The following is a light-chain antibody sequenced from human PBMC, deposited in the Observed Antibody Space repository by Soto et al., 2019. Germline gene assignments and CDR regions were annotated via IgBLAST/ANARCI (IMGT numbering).Light chain of an antibody. J-gene: IGKJ2*01. V-gene: IGKV2-28*01. CDR3: MQALLTPYT. CDR1: QGLLHSNGQTF. Sequence: DIVMTQSPLSLSVTPGEPASISCRSSQGLLHSNGQTFFDWYLQKPGQSPQLRIYWGSNRASGVPDRFSGSESGTDFTLRISRVEAEDVGLYYCMQALLTPYTFGQGTRLEI. CDR2: WGS.